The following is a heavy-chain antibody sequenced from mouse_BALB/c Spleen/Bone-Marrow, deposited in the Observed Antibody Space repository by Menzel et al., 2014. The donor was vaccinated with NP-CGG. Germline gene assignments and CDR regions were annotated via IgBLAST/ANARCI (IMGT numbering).Heavy chain of an antibody. CDR1: GFSLTSYG. CDR3: AKNNKYGNYGGLDAMDY. Sequence: VQLQRSGPSLVQPSQSLSITCTVSGFSLTSYGVHWVRQSPGKGLEWLGVIWRGGSTDYNAAFMSRLSITKDNSKSQVFFKMNSLQADDTAIYYCAKNNKYGNYGGLDAMDYWGQGTSVTVSS. D-gene: IGHD2-10*02. J-gene: IGHJ4*01. V-gene: IGHV2-5-1*01. CDR2: IWRGGST.